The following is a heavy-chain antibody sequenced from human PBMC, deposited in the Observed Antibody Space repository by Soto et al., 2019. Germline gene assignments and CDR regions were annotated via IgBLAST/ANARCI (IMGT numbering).Heavy chain of an antibody. CDR1: GFTFSSYS. CDR3: ARDLAGTGWYNWFDP. D-gene: IGHD6-13*01. Sequence: EVQLVESGGGLVKPGGPLRLSCAASGFTFSSYSMNWVRQAPGKGLEWVSSISSSSSYIYYADSVKGRFTISRDNAKNSLYLQMNSLRAEDTAVYYCARDLAGTGWYNWFDPWGQGTLVTVSS. CDR2: ISSSSSYI. V-gene: IGHV3-21*01. J-gene: IGHJ5*02.